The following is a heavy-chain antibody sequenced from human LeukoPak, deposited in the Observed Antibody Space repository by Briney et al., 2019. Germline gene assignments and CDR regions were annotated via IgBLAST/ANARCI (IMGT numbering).Heavy chain of an antibody. D-gene: IGHD4/OR15-4a*01. V-gene: IGHV3-30*03. J-gene: IGHJ4*02. Sequence: GRSLRLSCAASGFTFSSYGMNWVRQSPGKGLEWVAVILHDGSNKYYAGSVKGRFTISRDNSKNTLYLQMNSLRAEDTAVYYCARRAGAYSHPYDYWGQGTLVTVSS. CDR3: ARRAGAYSHPYDY. CDR2: ILHDGSNK. CDR1: GFTFSSYG.